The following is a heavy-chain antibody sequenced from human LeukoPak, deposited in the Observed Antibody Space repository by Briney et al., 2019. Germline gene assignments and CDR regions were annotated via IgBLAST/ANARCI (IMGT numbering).Heavy chain of an antibody. Sequence: HPGRSLRLSCAASGFTFSNYGMHWVRQAPGKGLEWVAVIWYDGSNKYYGDSVKGRFTISRDNSKNTLYLQMNSLRAEDTAVYYCAGGSIHYYGMDVWGQGTTVTVSS. CDR3: AGGSIHYYGMDV. CDR1: GFTFSNYG. D-gene: IGHD2/OR15-2a*01. CDR2: IWYDGSNK. V-gene: IGHV3-33*01. J-gene: IGHJ6*02.